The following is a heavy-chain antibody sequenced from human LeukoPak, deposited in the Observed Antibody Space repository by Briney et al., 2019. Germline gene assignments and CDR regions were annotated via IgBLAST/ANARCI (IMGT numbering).Heavy chain of an antibody. Sequence: PGSSLRLSCAASGFTFSSYGMLWVRQAPAKGLEGVEVIPYDGSNKYYADSAKAQYTISRDNSKNTLYLQMNSLRAEDTAVYYCARGPPAQYCSGGSCYSNIDYYYYYGMDVWGQGTTVTVSS. CDR2: IPYDGSNK. D-gene: IGHD2-15*01. J-gene: IGHJ6*02. CDR3: ARGPPAQYCSGGSCYSNIDYYYYYGMDV. CDR1: GFTFSSYG. V-gene: IGHV3-30*19.